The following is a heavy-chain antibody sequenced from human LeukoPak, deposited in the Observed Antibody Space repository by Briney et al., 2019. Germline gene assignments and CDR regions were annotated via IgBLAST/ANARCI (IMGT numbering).Heavy chain of an antibody. D-gene: IGHD6-13*01. V-gene: IGHV3-23*01. J-gene: IGHJ6*02. CDR2: ISGSGGST. CDR1: GFTFSSYA. Sequence: GGSLRLSCAASGFTFSSYAMSWVRQAPGKGLEWVSAISGSGGSTHYADSVRGRFTISRDNAKNSLYLQMNSLRDEDTAVYYCARDLRQGAAGRRYYYYGMDVWGQGTTVTVSS. CDR3: ARDLRQGAAGRRYYYYGMDV.